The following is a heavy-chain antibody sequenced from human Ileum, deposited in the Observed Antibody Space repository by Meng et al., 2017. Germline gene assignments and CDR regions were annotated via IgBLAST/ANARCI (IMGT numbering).Heavy chain of an antibody. CDR2: ISSSSSYI. V-gene: IGHV3-21*01. D-gene: IGHD1-26*01. CDR3: ARDAHNSGSYSAFDI. CDR1: GFTFSSYS. J-gene: IGHJ3*02. Sequence: GESLKISCAASGFTFSSYSMNWVRQAPGKGLEWVSSISSSSSYIYYADSVKGRFTISRDNAKNSLYLQMNSLRAEDTAVYYCARDAHNSGSYSAFDIWGQGTMVTGSS.